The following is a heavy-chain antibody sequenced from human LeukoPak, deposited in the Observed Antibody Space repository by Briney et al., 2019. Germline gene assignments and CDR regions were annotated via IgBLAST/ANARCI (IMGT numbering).Heavy chain of an antibody. V-gene: IGHV4-59*01. D-gene: IGHD4-11*01. CDR3: AGARRPVTPIWYYYYYYMDV. Sequence: PSETLSLTCTVSGASIRSYYWSWIRQAPGKGLEWVGFISYSGYTSYSPSLKSRVAISVDTSKSQFSLRLTSMTAADTAIYYCAGARRPVTPIWYYYYYYMDVWGKGTTVTVSS. CDR1: GASIRSYY. CDR2: ISYSGYT. J-gene: IGHJ6*03.